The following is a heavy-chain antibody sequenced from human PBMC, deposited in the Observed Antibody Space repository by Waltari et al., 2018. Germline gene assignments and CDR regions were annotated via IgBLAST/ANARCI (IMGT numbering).Heavy chain of an antibody. V-gene: IGHV3-64*07. J-gene: IGHJ6*02. CDR3: ARGPSTNAYCGGDCYSGGGVQGMDV. CDR2: ISSNGGST. D-gene: IGHD2-21*01. CDR1: GFTFSSYA. Sequence: EVQLVESGGGLVQPGGSLRLSCAASGFTFSSYAMHWVRQAPGKGLEYVSAISSNGGSTYYADSVKGRFTISRDNSKNTLYLQMGSLRAEDMAVYYCARGPSTNAYCGGDCYSGGGVQGMDVWGQGTTVTVSS.